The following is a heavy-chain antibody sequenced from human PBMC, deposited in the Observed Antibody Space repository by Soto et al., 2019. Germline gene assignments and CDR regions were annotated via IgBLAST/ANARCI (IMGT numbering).Heavy chain of an antibody. CDR2: ISSSSSYI. D-gene: IGHD4-17*01. CDR1: GFTFSSYS. V-gene: IGHV3-21*01. J-gene: IGHJ6*02. Sequence: GGSLRLSCAASGFTFSSYSMNWVRQAPGKGLEWVSSISSSSSYIYYADSVKGRFTISRDNAKNSLYLQMNSLRAEDTAVYYCARVRHDYGDYEGLYYYYYGMDVWGQGTTVTVSS. CDR3: ARVRHDYGDYEGLYYYYYGMDV.